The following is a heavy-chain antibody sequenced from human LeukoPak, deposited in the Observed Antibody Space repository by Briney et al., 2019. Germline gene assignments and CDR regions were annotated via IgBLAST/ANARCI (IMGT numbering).Heavy chain of an antibody. CDR1: GYTFNTYG. J-gene: IGHJ4*02. CDR3: LRDAQRPRLTPDY. Sequence: ASVKVSCKASGYTFNTYGISWVRQAPGQGLEWMGWISTYNGDVIYVQNLQGRVTMTTDTSTSTAYMELVSLRSDDTAVYYCLRDAQRPRLTPDYWGQGTLVTVSS. CDR2: ISTYNGDV. V-gene: IGHV1-18*01. D-gene: IGHD6-25*01.